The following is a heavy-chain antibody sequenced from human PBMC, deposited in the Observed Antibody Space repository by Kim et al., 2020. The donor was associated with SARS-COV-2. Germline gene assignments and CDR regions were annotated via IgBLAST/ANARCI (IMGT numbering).Heavy chain of an antibody. V-gene: IGHV3-23*01. CDR3: AKDRYSGSGNYLWGTFDY. J-gene: IGHJ4*02. D-gene: IGHD3-10*01. CDR2: INENGGST. CDR1: GFTFSSYA. Sequence: GGSLRLSCAPSGFTFSSYAMSWVRQAPGKGLEWVSGINENGGSTVYADSVKGRFTISRDNSKNTLYLQMNSLRVEDTAIYYCAKDRYSGSGNYLWGTFDYWGQGALVTVSS.